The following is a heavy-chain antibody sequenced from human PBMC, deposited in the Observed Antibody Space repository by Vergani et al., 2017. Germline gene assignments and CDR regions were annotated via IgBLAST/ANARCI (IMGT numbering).Heavy chain of an antibody. CDR2: IIPILGIA. CDR3: ARDYCSSTSCYGLRYYYYGMDV. CDR1: GGTFGRHA. D-gene: IGHD2-2*01. V-gene: IGHV1-69*04. J-gene: IGHJ6*02. Sequence: QFQLVQSGNEVKKPRSSVKISCEASGGTFGRHAISWVRQAPGQGLEWMGRIIPILGIANYAQKFQGRVTITADKSTSTAYMGLSSLRSEDTAVYYCARDYCSSTSCYGLRYYYYGMDVWGQGTTVTVSS.